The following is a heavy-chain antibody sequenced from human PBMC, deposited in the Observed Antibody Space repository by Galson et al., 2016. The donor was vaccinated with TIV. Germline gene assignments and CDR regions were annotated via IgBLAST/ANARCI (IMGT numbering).Heavy chain of an antibody. J-gene: IGHJ6*02. CDR1: GFTLSDYY. Sequence: SLRLSCAASGFTLSDYYMTWIRQAPGQGLEWLSYISYSGSPKYDADSMKGRLTISRDIAKNSIYLDMSGLRAEDTAVYYWAKVPSSGFSYYYGIDVWGQGTTVTVA. CDR2: ISYSGSPK. V-gene: IGHV3-11*01. CDR3: AKVPSSGFSYYYGIDV. D-gene: IGHD6-19*01.